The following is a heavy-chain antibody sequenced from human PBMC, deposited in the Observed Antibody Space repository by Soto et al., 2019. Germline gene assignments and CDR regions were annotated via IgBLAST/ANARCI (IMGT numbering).Heavy chain of an antibody. V-gene: IGHV3-23*01. CDR3: AKAPIVVVPVDTGRDH. CDR1: GFTFSTDA. J-gene: IGHJ4*02. D-gene: IGHD2-2*01. CDR2: ISRTGSST. Sequence: EVQLLESGGGFVQPGGSLRLSCAASGFTFSTDAMNWVRQAPGKGLEWVSAISRTGSSTYYADSVMGRFTISRDNSKNTLDLQMHSLRVEATAVYYCAKAPIVVVPVDTGRDHWGQGTLVTVSS.